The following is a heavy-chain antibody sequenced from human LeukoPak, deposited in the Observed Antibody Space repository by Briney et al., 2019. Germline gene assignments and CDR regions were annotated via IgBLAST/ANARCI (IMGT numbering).Heavy chain of an antibody. CDR2: ISAYNGNT. CDR3: ARDRSDYYDSSGYYYYYYGMDV. J-gene: IGHJ6*02. CDR1: GYTFTDYY. D-gene: IGHD3-22*01. Sequence: EASVKVSCKASGYTFTDYYLHWVRQAPGQGLEWMGWISAYNGNTNYAQKLQGRVTMTTDTSTSTAYMELRSLRSDDTAVYYCARDRSDYYDSSGYYYYYYGMDVWGQGTTVTVSS. V-gene: IGHV1-18*04.